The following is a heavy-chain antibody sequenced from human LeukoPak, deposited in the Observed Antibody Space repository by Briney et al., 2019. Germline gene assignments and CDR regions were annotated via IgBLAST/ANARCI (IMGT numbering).Heavy chain of an antibody. CDR2: IYSGGST. Sequence: GGSLRLSCAASEFSVGSNYMTWVRQAPGKGLEWVSLIYSGGSTYYADSVKGRFTISRDNSKNTLYLQMNSLRAEDTAVYYCARDVFSYWYFDLWGRGTLVTVSS. CDR1: EFSVGSNY. CDR3: ARDVFSYWYFDL. V-gene: IGHV3-66*01. D-gene: IGHD5/OR15-5a*01. J-gene: IGHJ2*01.